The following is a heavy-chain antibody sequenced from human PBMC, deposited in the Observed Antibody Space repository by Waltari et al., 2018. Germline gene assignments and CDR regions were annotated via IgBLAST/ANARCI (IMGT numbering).Heavy chain of an antibody. V-gene: IGHV3-73*01. D-gene: IGHD6-19*01. CDR3: SGGEVTGTDF. J-gene: IGHJ4*02. Sequence: EVQVVESGGGLVQPGGSLKLSCAPSCLRFSGPSIHWVRQTSGKGLEWVGRIRREPYNYATAYSASVKGRFTISRDDSKNTAFLQMNSLMTEDTAVYYCSGGEVTGTDFWGQGTLVTVSS. CDR1: CLRFSGPS. CDR2: IRREPYNYAT.